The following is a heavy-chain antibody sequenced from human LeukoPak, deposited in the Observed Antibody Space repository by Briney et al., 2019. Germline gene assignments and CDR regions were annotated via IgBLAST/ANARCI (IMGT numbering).Heavy chain of an antibody. CDR3: AKDVVGARYNYFDY. CDR1: GFTFSSYG. D-gene: IGHD1-26*01. V-gene: IGHV3-30*18. CDR2: ISYDGSSK. Sequence: GGSLRLSCAASGFTFSSYGMHWVRQAPGKGLGWVAVISYDGSSKYYGDSVKGRFTISRDNSKNTLYLQMNSLRPEDTAVYYCAKDVVGARYNYFDYWGQGTLVTVSS. J-gene: IGHJ4*02.